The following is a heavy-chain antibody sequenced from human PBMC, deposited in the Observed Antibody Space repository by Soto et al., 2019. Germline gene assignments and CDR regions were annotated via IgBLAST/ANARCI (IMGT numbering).Heavy chain of an antibody. Sequence: GESLQISCRGSGYTFSNFWIGWVRQLPGKGLEWMGSIYPGDHETRYSPSFHGKVTISADKSINTAYLQWNSLEASDTAFYFWAGSPSSSPYCDYWGQGALVHVSS. CDR1: GYTFSNFW. V-gene: IGHV5-51*01. CDR2: IYPGDHET. D-gene: IGHD6-13*01. J-gene: IGHJ4*02. CDR3: AGSPSSSPYCDY.